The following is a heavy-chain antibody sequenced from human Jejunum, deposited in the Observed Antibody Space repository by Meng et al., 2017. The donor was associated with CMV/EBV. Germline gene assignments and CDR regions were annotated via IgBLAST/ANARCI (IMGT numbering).Heavy chain of an antibody. CDR2: INSGGSDT. CDR1: A. Sequence: AMTWVRQAPVKGLEWVSVINSGGSDTKYADSVKGRFTISRDNSKNTLYLQMNSLRAEDTAVYYCARWSQWYYDIYTGYNYYATDVWGQGTTVTVSS. J-gene: IGHJ6*02. D-gene: IGHD3-9*01. V-gene: IGHV3-23*03. CDR3: ARWSQWYYDIYTGYNYYATDV.